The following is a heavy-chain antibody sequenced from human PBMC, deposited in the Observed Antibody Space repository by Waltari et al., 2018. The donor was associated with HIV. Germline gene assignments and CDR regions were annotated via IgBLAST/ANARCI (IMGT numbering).Heavy chain of an antibody. J-gene: IGHJ4*02. CDR3: ASFRGNYYDSSGYSLDY. CDR2: IIPILGIA. Sequence: QVQLVQSGAEVKKPGSSVKVSCKASGGTFSSYAISWVRQAPGQGLEWMGSIIPILGIANYAQKFQGRVTITADKSTSTAYMELSSLRSEDTAVYYCASFRGNYYDSSGYSLDYWGQGTLVTVSS. V-gene: IGHV1-69*04. CDR1: GGTFSSYA. D-gene: IGHD3-22*01.